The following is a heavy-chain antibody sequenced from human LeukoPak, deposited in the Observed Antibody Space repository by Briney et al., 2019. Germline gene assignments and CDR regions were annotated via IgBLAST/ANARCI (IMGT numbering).Heavy chain of an antibody. D-gene: IGHD6-19*01. CDR3: ASSKTNGDSSGWYAWFDP. CDR1: GGSISSYC. CDR2: IYYSGST. J-gene: IGHJ5*02. V-gene: IGHV4-59*01. Sequence: PSETLSLTCTVSGGSISSYCWSWIRQPPGKGLEWIGYIYYSGSTKYNPSLKSRVSISVDTSKNQFSLKLSSATAADTAVYYCASSKTNGDSSGWYAWFDPWGQGTLVTVSS.